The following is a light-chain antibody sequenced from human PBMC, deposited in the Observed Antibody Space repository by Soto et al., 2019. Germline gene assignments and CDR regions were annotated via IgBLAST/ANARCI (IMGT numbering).Light chain of an antibody. CDR1: SGDIGDYNY. J-gene: IGLJ1*01. CDR2: DVS. V-gene: IGLV2-14*01. Sequence: QSVLTQPASVSGSPGQSITISCVGTSGDIGDYNYVSWYQQHPGKVPKVIIYDVSTRPSGVSYRFSGTKSGNTASLPVSGLQAEDEADYYCCSYTRSGTLIFGTGTKLTVL. CDR3: CSYTRSGTLI.